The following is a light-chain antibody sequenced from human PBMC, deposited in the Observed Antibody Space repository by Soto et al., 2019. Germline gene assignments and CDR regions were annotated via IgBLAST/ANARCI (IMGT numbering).Light chain of an antibody. J-gene: IGKJ4*01. Sequence: EIVMTQSPATLSVSPGERATLSCRASQSVSSNLAWYQQKPGQAPRLLIYGASTRATGIPARFSGSGSGTEFTLTLSSLQSEDFAVYYWQQYNHWHPLTFGGGTKVEI. V-gene: IGKV3D-15*01. CDR1: QSVSSN. CDR2: GAS. CDR3: QQYNHWHPLT.